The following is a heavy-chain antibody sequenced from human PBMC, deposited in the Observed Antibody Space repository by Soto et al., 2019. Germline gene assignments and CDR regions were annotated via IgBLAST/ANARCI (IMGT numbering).Heavy chain of an antibody. J-gene: IGHJ6*02. V-gene: IGHV3-15*07. Sequence: EVQLVESGGGFVKPGGSLRLSCAASGLTFSNAWLNWVRQGPVRGLEWVGRIKSNPDGGTTDYAAPVKGRFTISRDDSKNTMYLEMESRKTEDTAVYYCTRLYGVWGQGTRVTVSS. CDR1: GLTFSNAW. CDR2: IKSNPDGGTT. CDR3: TRLYGV. D-gene: IGHD3-10*01.